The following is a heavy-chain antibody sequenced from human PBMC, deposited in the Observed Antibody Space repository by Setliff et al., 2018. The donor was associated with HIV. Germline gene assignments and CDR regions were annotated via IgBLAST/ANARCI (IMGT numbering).Heavy chain of an antibody. D-gene: IGHD6-13*01. CDR3: ARVGSGAAVNY. J-gene: IGHJ4*02. V-gene: IGHV3-11*04. CDR2: ISSTGNNI. Sequence: GGSLRLSCAVSGFTLSDYHMTWIRQAPGKGLEWISYISSTGNNIYYADSVKGRFTISRDNAKNTLYLQMNSLRAEDTAVYYCARVGSGAAVNYWGQGTLVTVSS. CDR1: GFTLSDYH.